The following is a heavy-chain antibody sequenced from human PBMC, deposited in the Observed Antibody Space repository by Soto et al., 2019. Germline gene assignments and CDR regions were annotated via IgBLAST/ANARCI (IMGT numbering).Heavy chain of an antibody. J-gene: IGHJ5*02. CDR1: GGSISSGGYY. CDR2: IYYSGST. Sequence: TLSLTCTVSGGSISSGGYYWSWIRQHPGKGLEWIGYIYYSGSTYYNPSLKSRVTISVDTSKNQFSLKLSSVTAADTAVYYCARGAIVVVVAATQFNWFDPWGQGTLVTVSS. D-gene: IGHD2-15*01. V-gene: IGHV4-31*03. CDR3: ARGAIVVVVAATQFNWFDP.